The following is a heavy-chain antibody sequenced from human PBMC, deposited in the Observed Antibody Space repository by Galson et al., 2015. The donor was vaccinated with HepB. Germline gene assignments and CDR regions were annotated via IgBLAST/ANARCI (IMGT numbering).Heavy chain of an antibody. Sequence: SLRLSCAASGFNANNNYMTWVRQAPGKGLEWVSIIYSNGNTYNIDSVRGRFITSRDKSKNTMLLQMNNLRAEDTAVYFCATSPAEALEIWGQGTKVTVSS. CDR3: ATSPAEALEI. CDR1: GFNANNNY. J-gene: IGHJ3*02. CDR2: IYSNGNT. V-gene: IGHV3-53*01. D-gene: IGHD2-2*01.